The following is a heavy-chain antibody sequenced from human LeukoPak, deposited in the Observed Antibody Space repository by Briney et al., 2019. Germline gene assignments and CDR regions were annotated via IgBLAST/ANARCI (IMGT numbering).Heavy chain of an antibody. J-gene: IGHJ4*02. V-gene: IGHV3-30*18. CDR2: ISYDGSNK. CDR3: AKDTGRYYFDY. Sequence: GGSLRLSCAASGFTFSSYGMHWVRQAPGKGLEWVAVISYDGSNKYYADSVKGRFTISRDNSKNTLYLQMNSLRAEDTAVYYCAKDTGRYYFDYWGQGTLVTVSS. CDR1: GFTFSSYG. D-gene: IGHD3-10*01.